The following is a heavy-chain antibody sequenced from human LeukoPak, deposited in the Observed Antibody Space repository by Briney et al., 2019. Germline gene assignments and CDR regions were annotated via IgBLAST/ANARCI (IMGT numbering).Heavy chain of an antibody. CDR2: IIPILGIA. CDR3: ASWFGDLLSGFDY. J-gene: IGHJ4*02. D-gene: IGHD3-10*01. Sequence: GRIIPILGIANYAQKFQGRVTITADKSTSTAYMELSSLRSEDTAVYYCASWFGDLLSGFDYWGQGTLVTVSS. V-gene: IGHV1-69*02.